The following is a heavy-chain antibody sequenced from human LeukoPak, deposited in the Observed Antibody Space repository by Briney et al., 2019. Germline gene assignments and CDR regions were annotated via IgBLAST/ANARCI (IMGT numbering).Heavy chain of an antibody. D-gene: IGHD3-3*01. Sequence: PGGSLRLSCAASGFTFSSYAMSWVRQAPGKGLEWVSAISGSGGSTYYADSVKGRFTISRDNSKNTLYLQMNSLRAEDTAVYYCAKDNSSPYDFWSGYSNWFDPWGQGTLVTVSS. J-gene: IGHJ5*02. CDR2: ISGSGGST. V-gene: IGHV3-23*01. CDR1: GFTFSSYA. CDR3: AKDNSSPYDFWSGYSNWFDP.